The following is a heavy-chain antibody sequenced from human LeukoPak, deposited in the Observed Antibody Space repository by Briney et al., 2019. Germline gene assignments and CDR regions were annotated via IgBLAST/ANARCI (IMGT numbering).Heavy chain of an antibody. CDR1: GFSSHIYV. CDR2: INDSGDNI. J-gene: IGHJ4*02. CDR3: AKDRHGIVGATPFDH. D-gene: IGHD1-26*01. V-gene: IGHV3-23*01. Sequence: GGSLRLSCVASGFSSHIYVMSWVRQAPGKGLEWVSSINDSGDNINYADSVKGRFSISRDNSKGTLYLQMNSLRPEDTAVYYCAKDRHGIVGATPFDHWGQGTLVIVSS.